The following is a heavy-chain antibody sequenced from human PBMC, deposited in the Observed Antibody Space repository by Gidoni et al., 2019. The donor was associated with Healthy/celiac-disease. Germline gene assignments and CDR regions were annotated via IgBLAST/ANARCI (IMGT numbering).Heavy chain of an antibody. CDR3: AKPPFWSGYSYYYYYGMDV. CDR2: ISGSGGST. D-gene: IGHD3-3*01. CDR1: GFTFSSYA. J-gene: IGHJ6*02. Sequence: EVQLLESGGGLVQPGGSLRLSCAASGFTFSSYAMSWVRQAPGKGLEWVSAISGSGGSTYYADSVKGRFTISRDNSKNTLYLQMNSLRAEDTAVYYCAKPPFWSGYSYYYYYGMDVWGQGTTVTVSS. V-gene: IGHV3-23*01.